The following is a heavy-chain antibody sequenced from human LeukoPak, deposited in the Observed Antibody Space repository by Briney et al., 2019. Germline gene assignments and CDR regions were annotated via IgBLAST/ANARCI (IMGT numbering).Heavy chain of an antibody. Sequence: PGRSLRLSCAASGFSFDDYAMHWVRQAPGKGLEWVSYISSNGGSVGYADSVKGRFTISRDSAKNSLYLQMNSLRTEDTAFYYCAKDMYSGSYGFDYWGQGTLITVSS. J-gene: IGHJ4*02. CDR3: AKDMYSGSYGFDY. D-gene: IGHD1-26*01. CDR1: GFSFDDYA. V-gene: IGHV3-9*01. CDR2: ISSNGGSV.